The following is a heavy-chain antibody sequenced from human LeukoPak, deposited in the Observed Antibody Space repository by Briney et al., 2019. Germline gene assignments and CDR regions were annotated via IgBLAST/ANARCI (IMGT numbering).Heavy chain of an antibody. V-gene: IGHV4-34*12. CDR2: IIHTGTT. CDR1: GGSSRGYY. Sequence: SETLSLTCTVYGGSSRGYYWTRIRQAPGKGLEWIGEIIHTGTTNYNPSLQSRVTISLGTSNNQFSLTLSSVTAADTAVYYCASSISGSWFVLDVWGPGATVTVSS. CDR3: ASSISGSWFVLDV. D-gene: IGHD6-13*01. J-gene: IGHJ6*02.